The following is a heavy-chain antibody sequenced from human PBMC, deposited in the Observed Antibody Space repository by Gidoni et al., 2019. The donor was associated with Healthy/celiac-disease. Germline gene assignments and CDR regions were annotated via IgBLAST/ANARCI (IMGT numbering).Heavy chain of an antibody. J-gene: IGHJ5*02. V-gene: IGHV1-69*01. CDR2: IIPIVGTA. CDR3: ARDVSSSSTWFDP. D-gene: IGHD6-6*01. CDR1: GGAFSSYA. Sequence: QVQLVQSGAELKQPGASLKVSCKSSGGAFSSYAISCVRQAPGHGLEWMGGIIPIVGTANYAQKFQGRVTINADESTSTDYMELSSLRSEDTAVYYCARDVSSSSTWFDPWGQGTLVTVSS.